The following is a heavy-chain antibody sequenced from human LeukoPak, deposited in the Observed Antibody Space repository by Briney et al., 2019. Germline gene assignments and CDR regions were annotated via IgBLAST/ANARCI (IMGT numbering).Heavy chain of an antibody. J-gene: IGHJ5*02. V-gene: IGHV4-61*02. CDR1: GASIISGSHH. CDR2: FYTSRST. Sequence: SETLSLTCTASGASIISGSHHWSWLRQPAGKGLEWIGCFYTSRSTNNNPSLKSRVSKSLDMSKNQFSLKLSSVTAADTAVYYCARDKGGFLYFGEYDPWGRGTLVTVSS. CDR3: ARDKGGFLYFGEYDP. D-gene: IGHD3-10*01.